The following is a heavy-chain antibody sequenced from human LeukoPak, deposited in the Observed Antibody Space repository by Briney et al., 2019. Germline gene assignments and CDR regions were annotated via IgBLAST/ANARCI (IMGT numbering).Heavy chain of an antibody. J-gene: IGHJ4*02. CDR2: ISGSGGST. Sequence: GGSLRLSCAASGFTFSSYEMNWVRQAPGKGLEWVSAISGSGGSTYYADSVKGRFTISRDNSKNTLYLQMNSLRAEDTAVYYCAKDHGIGIAAAGYFDYWGQGTPVTVSS. D-gene: IGHD6-13*01. V-gene: IGHV3-23*01. CDR1: GFTFSSYE. CDR3: AKDHGIGIAAAGYFDY.